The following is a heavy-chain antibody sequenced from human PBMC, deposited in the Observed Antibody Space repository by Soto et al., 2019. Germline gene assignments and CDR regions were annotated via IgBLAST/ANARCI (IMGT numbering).Heavy chain of an antibody. CDR2: LSGSSGST. CDR3: AKDSGYDHTD. D-gene: IGHD5-12*01. Sequence: EVQLLESGGGLVQPGGSLRLSCAASGFTFGSSGMSWVRQAPGKGLEWISGLSGSSGSTYYADSVKGRFTISRDTSKSTLYLQMHSLRVEDTAVYYCAKDSGYDHTDWGQGTLVTVSS. CDR1: GFTFGSSG. V-gene: IGHV3-23*01. J-gene: IGHJ4*02.